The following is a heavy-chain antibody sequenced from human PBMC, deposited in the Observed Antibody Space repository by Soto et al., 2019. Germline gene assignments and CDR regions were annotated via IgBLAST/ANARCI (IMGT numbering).Heavy chain of an antibody. CDR1: GYTFTSYD. CDR3: ARAPRIVVVPAAIYRFDP. D-gene: IGHD2-2*01. Sequence: ASVKVSCKASGYTFTSYDINWVRQATGQGLEWMGWMNPNSGNTGYAQKFQGRVTMTRNTSISTAYMELSSLRSEDTAVYYCARAPRIVVVPAAIYRFDPWGQGTLVTVSS. CDR2: MNPNSGNT. J-gene: IGHJ5*02. V-gene: IGHV1-8*01.